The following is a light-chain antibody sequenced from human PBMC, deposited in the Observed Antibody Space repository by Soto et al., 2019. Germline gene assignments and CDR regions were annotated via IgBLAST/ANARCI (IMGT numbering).Light chain of an antibody. CDR2: EVN. CDR1: SSDVGGYNY. J-gene: IGLJ2*01. CDR3: CSYAGSNSLGV. V-gene: IGLV2-8*01. Sequence: QSVLTQPPSASGSPGQSVTISCTGTSSDVGGYNYVSWYQHHPGKAPKLMIYEVNKRPSGVSDRFSGSKSGNTASLTVSGLQAEDEADYYCCSYAGSNSLGVFGGGTELTVL.